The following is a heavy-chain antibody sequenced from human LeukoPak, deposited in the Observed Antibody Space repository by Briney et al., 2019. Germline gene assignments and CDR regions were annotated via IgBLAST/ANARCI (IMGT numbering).Heavy chain of an antibody. Sequence: GGSLRLSCAASGFTFSNAWMSWVRQAPGKGLEWVSSISSSSSYIYYADSVKGRFTISRDNAKNSLYLQMNSLRAEDTAVYYCAREGSITMVRGVIITGPSDYWGQGTLVTVSS. D-gene: IGHD3-10*01. J-gene: IGHJ4*02. V-gene: IGHV3-21*01. CDR1: GFTFSNAW. CDR2: ISSSSSYI. CDR3: AREGSITMVRGVIITGPSDY.